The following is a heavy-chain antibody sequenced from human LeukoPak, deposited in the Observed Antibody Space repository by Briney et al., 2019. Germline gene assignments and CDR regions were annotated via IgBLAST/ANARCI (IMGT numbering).Heavy chain of an antibody. D-gene: IGHD3-22*01. CDR2: IWYDGSNK. V-gene: IGHV3-33*01. CDR1: GFTFSSCG. Sequence: GGSLRLSCAASGFTFSSCGMHWVRQAPGKGLEWVAVIWYDGSNKYYADSVKGRFTISRDNSKNTLYLQMNSLRAEDTAVYYCARGQYYYDSSGLDYWGQGTLVTVSS. CDR3: ARGQYYYDSSGLDY. J-gene: IGHJ4*02.